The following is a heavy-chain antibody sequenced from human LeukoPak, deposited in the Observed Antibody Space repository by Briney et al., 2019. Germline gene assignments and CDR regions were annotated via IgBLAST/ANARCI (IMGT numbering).Heavy chain of an antibody. CDR1: GGSISSYY. Sequence: SETLYLTCTVSGGSISSYYWSWIRRPPGEGLEWIGYIYYSGSTNYNPSLKSRVTISVDTSKNQFSLKLSSVTAADTAVYYCARDRRADFWSGYYTGEDAFDIWGQGTMVTVPS. CDR3: ARDRRADFWSGYYTGEDAFDI. D-gene: IGHD3-3*01. CDR2: IYYSGST. J-gene: IGHJ3*02. V-gene: IGHV4-59*01.